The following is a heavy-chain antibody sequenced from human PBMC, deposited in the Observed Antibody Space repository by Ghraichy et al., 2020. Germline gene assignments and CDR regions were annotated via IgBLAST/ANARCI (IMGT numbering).Heavy chain of an antibody. D-gene: IGHD6-13*01. Sequence: GGSLNISCAASGFSVSRTYMSWVRQAPGKGLEWVSVIYSGATTYYADSVKGRFTISRDNSKNTLYLQMNSLRVEDTAVYYCARGLAAADNWGQGTLVTVSS. CDR1: GFSVSRTY. J-gene: IGHJ4*02. CDR2: IYSGATT. CDR3: ARGLAAADN. V-gene: IGHV3-66*01.